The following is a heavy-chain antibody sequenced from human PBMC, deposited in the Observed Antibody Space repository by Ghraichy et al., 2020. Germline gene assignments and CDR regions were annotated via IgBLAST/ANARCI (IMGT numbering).Heavy chain of an antibody. J-gene: IGHJ4*02. CDR3: ARQPAATMREFAFDY. CDR2: VFYSGST. CDR1: GESISSGSFF. Sequence: SETLSLTCTVSGESISSGSFFWGWIRQPPGKGLDWIGSVFYSGSTYYNPSLKSRVTISVDTSKNQFSLKLSSVTAADTAVYWCARQPAATMREFAFDYWGQGTLVTVSS. V-gene: IGHV4-39*01. D-gene: IGHD2-15*01.